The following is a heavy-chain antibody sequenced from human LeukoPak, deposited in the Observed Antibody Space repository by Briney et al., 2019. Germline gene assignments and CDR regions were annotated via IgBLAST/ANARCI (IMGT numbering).Heavy chain of an antibody. CDR3: AKDXSSXRXXXXXP. D-gene: IGHD6-6*01. CDR2: ISWNSGSI. CDR1: GFTFDDYA. V-gene: IGHV3-9*01. J-gene: IGHJ5*02. Sequence: PGGSLRLSCAASGFTFDDYAMHWVRQAPGKGLEWVSGISWNSGSIGYADSVKGRFTISRDNAKNSLYLQMNSLRAEDTALYYCAKDXSSXRXXXXXPWGXGXLXTVSS.